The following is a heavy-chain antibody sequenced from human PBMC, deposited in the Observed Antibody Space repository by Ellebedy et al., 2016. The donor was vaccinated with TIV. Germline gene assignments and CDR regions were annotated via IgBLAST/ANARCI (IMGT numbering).Heavy chain of an antibody. V-gene: IGHV3-48*01. Sequence: GESLKISCAASGFTFSSYSMNWVRQAPGKGLEWVSYISSSSSTIYYADSVKGRFTISRDNAKNSLYLQMNSLRAEDTAVYYCARDLILYYYDSSGYYPFDYWGQGTLVTVSS. CDR2: ISSSSSTI. CDR3: ARDLILYYYDSSGYYPFDY. CDR1: GFTFSSYS. J-gene: IGHJ4*02. D-gene: IGHD3-22*01.